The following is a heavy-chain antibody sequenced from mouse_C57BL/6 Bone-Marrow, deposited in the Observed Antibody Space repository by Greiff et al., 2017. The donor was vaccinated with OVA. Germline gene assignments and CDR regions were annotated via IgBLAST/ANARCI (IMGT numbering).Heavy chain of an antibody. D-gene: IGHD2-14*01. CDR3: ARDAVRPHY. J-gene: IGHJ2*01. CDR2: ISDGGSYT. CDR1: GFTFSSYA. Sequence: EVQRVESGGGLVKPGGSLKLSCAASGFTFSSYAMSWVRQTPEKRLEWVATISDGGSYTYYPDNVKGRFTISRDNAKNNLYLQMSHLKSEDTAMYYCARDAVRPHYWGQGTTLTVSS. V-gene: IGHV5-4*01.